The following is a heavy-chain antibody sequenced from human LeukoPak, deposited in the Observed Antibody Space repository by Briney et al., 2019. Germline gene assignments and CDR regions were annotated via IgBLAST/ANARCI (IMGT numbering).Heavy chain of an antibody. Sequence: ASVKVSCKASGYTFTSYYMHWVRQAPGQGLEWMGIINPRGGSTSYAQKFRGRVTMTRDTSTSTVYMELSNLRSEDTAVYYCARGADTAPPDYWGQGTLVTVSS. V-gene: IGHV1-46*01. D-gene: IGHD5-18*01. CDR3: ARGADTAPPDY. CDR1: GYTFTSYY. CDR2: INPRGGST. J-gene: IGHJ4*02.